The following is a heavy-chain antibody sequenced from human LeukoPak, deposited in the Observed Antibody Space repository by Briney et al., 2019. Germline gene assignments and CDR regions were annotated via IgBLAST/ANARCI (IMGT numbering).Heavy chain of an antibody. Sequence: ASVKVSCKVSGYTLTELSMHWVRQAPGKGLEWMGGFDPEDGETIYAQKFQGRVTMTGDKSTDTAYMELSSLRSEDTAVYYCATIKVTAYSSGWSIDYWGQGTLVTVSS. D-gene: IGHD6-19*01. CDR1: GYTLTELS. CDR2: FDPEDGET. V-gene: IGHV1-24*01. J-gene: IGHJ4*02. CDR3: ATIKVTAYSSGWSIDY.